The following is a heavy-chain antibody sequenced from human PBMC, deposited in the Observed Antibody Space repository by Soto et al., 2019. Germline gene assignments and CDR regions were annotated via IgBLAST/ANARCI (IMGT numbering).Heavy chain of an antibody. V-gene: IGHV3-13*01. CDR1: GFTFSSYD. J-gene: IGHJ4*02. CDR2: IGTAGDT. Sequence: EVQLVESGGGLVQPGGSLRLSCAASGFTFSSYDMHWVRQATGKGLEWVSAIGTAGDTYYPGSVKGRFTISRENAKNSLYLQMNSLRAGDTAVYYCASVEMAQKTPSRFKSFDYWGQGTLVTVSS. CDR3: ASVEMAQKTPSRFKSFDY. D-gene: IGHD6-13*01.